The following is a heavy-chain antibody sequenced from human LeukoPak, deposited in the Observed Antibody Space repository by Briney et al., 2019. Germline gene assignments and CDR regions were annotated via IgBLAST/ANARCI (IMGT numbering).Heavy chain of an antibody. CDR2: IYYSGST. D-gene: IGHD3-9*01. V-gene: IGHV4-59*01. J-gene: IGHJ4*02. CDR3: ARALGLRYFDWFPD. CDR1: GGSISSYY. Sequence: SETPSLTCTVSGGSISSYYWSWIRQPPGKGLEWIGYIYYSGSTNYNPSLKSRVTISVDTSKNQFSLKLSSVTAADTAVYYCARALGLRYFDWFPDWGQGTLVTVSS.